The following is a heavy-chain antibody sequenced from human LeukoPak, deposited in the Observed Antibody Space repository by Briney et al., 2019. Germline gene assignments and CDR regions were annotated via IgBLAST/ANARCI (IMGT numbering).Heavy chain of an antibody. CDR1: GGSISSGGYY. CDR3: ASRWSIAVAGTGDDFDY. Sequence: SETLSLTCTVSGGSISSGGYYWSWIRQHPGKGLEWIGYIYYSGSTYYNPSLKSRVTISVDRSKNQFSLKLSSVTAADTAVYYCASRWSIAVAGTGDDFDYWGQGTLVTVSS. D-gene: IGHD6-19*01. CDR2: IYYSGST. J-gene: IGHJ4*02. V-gene: IGHV4-31*03.